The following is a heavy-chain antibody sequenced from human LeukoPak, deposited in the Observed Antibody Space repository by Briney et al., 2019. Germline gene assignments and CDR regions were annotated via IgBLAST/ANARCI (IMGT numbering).Heavy chain of an antibody. CDR3: AGEEMTTYYYFDY. CDR1: GGSFSGYY. V-gene: IGHV4-34*01. Sequence: PSKTLSLTCAVYGGSFSGYYWSWLRQPPGKGLEWIGEINHSGSTNYNPSLKSRVTISVDTSKNQFSLKLSSVTAADTAVYYCAGEEMTTYYYFDYWGQGTLVTVSS. CDR2: INHSGST. D-gene: IGHD4-17*01. J-gene: IGHJ4*02.